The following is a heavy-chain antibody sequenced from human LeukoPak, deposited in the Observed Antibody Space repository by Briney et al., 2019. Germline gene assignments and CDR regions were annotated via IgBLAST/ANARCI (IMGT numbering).Heavy chain of an antibody. Sequence: AGGSLRLSCAASGFTFSSYAMSWVRQAPGKGLEWVSAIRGSGGSTYYADSVKGRFTISRDNSKNTLYLQMNSLRAEDTAVYYCAKPTYYYDSSGYYRPIYYFDYWGQGTLVTVSS. CDR2: IRGSGGST. V-gene: IGHV3-23*01. J-gene: IGHJ4*02. CDR1: GFTFSSYA. D-gene: IGHD3-22*01. CDR3: AKPTYYYDSSGYYRPIYYFDY.